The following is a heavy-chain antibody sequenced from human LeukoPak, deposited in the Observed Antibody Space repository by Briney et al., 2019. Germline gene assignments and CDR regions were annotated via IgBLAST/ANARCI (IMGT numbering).Heavy chain of an antibody. CDR1: ALTFSSYA. J-gene: IGHJ4*02. CDR2: ISYDGSNK. CDR3: ARDGGWELLSSRSDIDY. V-gene: IGHV3-30-3*01. D-gene: IGHD1-26*01. Sequence: GGSPRPSCATSALTFSSYAMHSARHAPGKGLERVAVISYDGSNKHYADSLKGRFTISKDNSKNTLYLQMNSLRAEDTAVYYCARDGGWELLSSRSDIDYWGQGTLVTVSS.